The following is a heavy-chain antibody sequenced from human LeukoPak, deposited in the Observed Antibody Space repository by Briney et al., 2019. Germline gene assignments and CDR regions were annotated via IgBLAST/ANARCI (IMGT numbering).Heavy chain of an antibody. Sequence: PSETRSLTCSVSGGSIRSYFWSWVRQPPGKGLEWIGYVSYSGSTNYNPSLKSRVIMSVDKSKNQFSLKLSSVTAADTAVYFCARATSGYYFDFWDQGTLVTVSS. D-gene: IGHD3-22*01. CDR1: GGSIRSYF. CDR2: VSYSGST. V-gene: IGHV4-59*01. CDR3: ARATSGYYFDF. J-gene: IGHJ4*02.